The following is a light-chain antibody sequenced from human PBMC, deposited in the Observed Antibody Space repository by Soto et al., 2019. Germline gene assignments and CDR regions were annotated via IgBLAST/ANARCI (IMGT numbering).Light chain of an antibody. CDR1: QSVSNN. CDR3: QQYNHWLRTWT. V-gene: IGKV3-15*01. J-gene: IGKJ1*01. Sequence: EIVITQSPFTLSVSPGERATLSCRASQSVSNNLAWYQQRPGQAPRLVIYGASNRATGIPARFSGSGSGTEFTLTISSLKSEDFAVYYGQQYNHWLRTWTFGQGTKVDI. CDR2: GAS.